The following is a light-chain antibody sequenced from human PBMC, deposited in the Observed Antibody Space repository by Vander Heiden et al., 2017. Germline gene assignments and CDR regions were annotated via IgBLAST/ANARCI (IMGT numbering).Light chain of an antibody. V-gene: IGKV1-39*01. CDR2: AAS. CDR1: QSISSY. CDR3: QQSSSTPWT. Sequence: DIQMTQSPSPLSASVGDRFTITCRASQSISSYLNWYQQKPGKAPKLLIYAASSLHSGVPSRFSGSGSGTDFTLTIGSLQPEDFATYSCQQSSSTPWTFGQGTKVEIK. J-gene: IGKJ1*01.